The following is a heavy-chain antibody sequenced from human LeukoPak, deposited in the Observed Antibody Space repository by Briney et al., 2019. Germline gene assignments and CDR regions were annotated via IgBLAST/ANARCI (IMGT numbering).Heavy chain of an antibody. CDR2: ISAYNGST. Sequence: GASVKASCKASDFSFTSYGMSWVRQAPGQGLEWMGWISAYNGSTKYAQKLQGRVTMTTDTSTGTAYMELRSLRPDDTAVYYCARDLTSNVAVTEYHYYAMDVWGQGTTVTVSS. CDR1: DFSFTSYG. V-gene: IGHV1-18*01. J-gene: IGHJ6*02. CDR3: ARDLTSNVAVTEYHYYAMDV. D-gene: IGHD6-19*01.